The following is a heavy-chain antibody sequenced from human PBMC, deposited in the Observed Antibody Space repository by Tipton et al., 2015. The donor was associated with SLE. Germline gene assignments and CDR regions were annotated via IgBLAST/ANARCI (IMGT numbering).Heavy chain of an antibody. CDR1: GGSISSSGYY. V-gene: IGHV4-39*07. D-gene: IGHD6-13*01. CDR2: IYYSGST. CDR3: ARRRGSSWYEDYFDY. Sequence: PGLVKPSETLSLTCTVSGGSISSSGYYWAWIRQSPGKGLEWIGSIYYSGSTNYNPSLKSRVTMSVDTSKNQFSLKLSSVTAADTAVYYCARRRGSSWYEDYFDYWGQGTLVTVSS. J-gene: IGHJ4*02.